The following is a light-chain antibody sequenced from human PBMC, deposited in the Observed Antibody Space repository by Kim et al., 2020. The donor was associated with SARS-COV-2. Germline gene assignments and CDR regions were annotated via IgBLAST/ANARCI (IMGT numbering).Light chain of an antibody. Sequence: QSVVTQPPSVSGTPGQRVTISCSGSIANIGGNTVNWYQQLPGTAPKLIIYSHDQRPSGVPDRFSGSRSGASASLAISGLQSEDEADYYCGAWDDRLNGAVFGGGTKVTVL. V-gene: IGLV1-44*01. CDR1: IANIGGNT. J-gene: IGLJ2*01. CDR2: SHD. CDR3: GAWDDRLNGAV.